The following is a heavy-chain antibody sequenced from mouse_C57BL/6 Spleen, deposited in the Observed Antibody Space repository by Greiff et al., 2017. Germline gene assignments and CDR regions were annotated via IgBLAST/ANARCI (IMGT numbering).Heavy chain of an antibody. CDR2: IDPETGGT. V-gene: IGHV1-15*01. D-gene: IGHD2-3*01. J-gene: IGHJ3*01. CDR3: TSRGEGWPWFAY. Sequence: VQLQESGAELVRPGASVTLSCKASGYTFTDYEMHWVKQTPVHGLEWIGAIDPETGGTAYNQKFKGKAILTADKSSSTAYMGLRSLTSEDSAVYYCTSRGEGWPWFAYWGQGTLVTVSA. CDR1: GYTFTDYE.